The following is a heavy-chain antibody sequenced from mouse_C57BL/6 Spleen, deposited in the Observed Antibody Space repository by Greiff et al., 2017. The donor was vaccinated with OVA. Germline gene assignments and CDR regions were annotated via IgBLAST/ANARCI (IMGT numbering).Heavy chain of an antibody. CDR3: TRVGLRYWYFGV. Sequence: EVKLVESGEGLVKPGGSLKLSCAASGFTFSSYAMSWVRQTPEKRLEWVAYISSGGDYIYYADTVKGRFTISRDNARNTLYLQMSSLKSEDTAMYYCTRVGLRYWYFGVWGTGATVAVSS. V-gene: IGHV5-9-1*02. J-gene: IGHJ1*03. CDR1: GFTFSSYA. CDR2: ISSGGDYI.